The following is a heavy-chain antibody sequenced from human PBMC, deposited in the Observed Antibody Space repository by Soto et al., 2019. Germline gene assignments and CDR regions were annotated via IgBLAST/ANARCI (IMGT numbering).Heavy chain of an antibody. CDR1: GYTFTSYY. CDR2: INPSGGST. V-gene: IGHV1-46*01. J-gene: IGHJ4*02. D-gene: IGHD3-22*01. Sequence: ASVKVSCKASGYTFTSYYMHWVRQAPGQGLEWMGIINPSGGSTSYAQKFQGRVTMTRDTSTNTVYMELSSLRSEDTAVYYCARVESGRIDGGSGYYYFDYWGQGTLVTVSS. CDR3: ARVESGRIDGGSGYYYFDY.